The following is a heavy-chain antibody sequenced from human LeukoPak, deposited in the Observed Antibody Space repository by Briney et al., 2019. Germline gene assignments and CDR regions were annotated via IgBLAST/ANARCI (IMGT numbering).Heavy chain of an antibody. V-gene: IGHV3-21*01. CDR1: GFTFSSYS. CDR3: ARDLAYYGVDV. Sequence: GGSLRLSCAASGFTFSSYSMNWVRQAPGKGLEWVSSISSSSSYIYYADSVKGRFTISRDNAKNSLYLKMNSLRAEDTAVYYCARDLAYYGVDVWGKGTTVTVSS. J-gene: IGHJ6*04. CDR2: ISSSSSYI.